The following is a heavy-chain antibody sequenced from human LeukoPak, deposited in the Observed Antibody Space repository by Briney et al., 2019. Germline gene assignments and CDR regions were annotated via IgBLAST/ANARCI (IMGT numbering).Heavy chain of an antibody. CDR3: ARAALVGATYYFDY. Sequence: SETLSLTCTVSGGSISSGGYYWSWIRQRPGKGLEWIGYIYYSGSTYYNPSLKSRVTISVDTSKSQFSLKLSSVTAADTAVYYCARAALVGATYYFDYWGQGTLVTVSS. D-gene: IGHD1-26*01. CDR2: IYYSGST. J-gene: IGHJ4*02. CDR1: GGSISSGGYY. V-gene: IGHV4-61*08.